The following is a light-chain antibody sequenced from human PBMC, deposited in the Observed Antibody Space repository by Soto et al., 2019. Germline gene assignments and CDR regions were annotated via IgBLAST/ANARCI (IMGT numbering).Light chain of an antibody. Sequence: DIQMTQSPSSLSASLGDRVTITCRASQGISVYLAWFQQKPGKVPKLLIYAASTLQSGVPSRFSGSGSGTDFTLTISSLQPEDVATYSCQKYNSASLTFGGGTKVEIK. V-gene: IGKV1-27*01. CDR1: QGISVY. CDR2: AAS. J-gene: IGKJ4*01. CDR3: QKYNSASLT.